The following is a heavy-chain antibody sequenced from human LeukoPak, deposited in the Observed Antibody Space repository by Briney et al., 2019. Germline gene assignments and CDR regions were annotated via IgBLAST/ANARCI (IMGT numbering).Heavy chain of an antibody. V-gene: IGHV4-59*01. CDR3: ARSYSSGWLDY. Sequence: SETLSLTCTVSGGSISIYYWSWIRQPPGKGLEWIGYIYYSGSTNYNPSLKSRVTISVDTSKNQFSLKLSSVTAADTAVYYCARSYSSGWLDYWGQGTLVTVSS. CDR2: IYYSGST. J-gene: IGHJ4*02. CDR1: GGSISIYY. D-gene: IGHD6-19*01.